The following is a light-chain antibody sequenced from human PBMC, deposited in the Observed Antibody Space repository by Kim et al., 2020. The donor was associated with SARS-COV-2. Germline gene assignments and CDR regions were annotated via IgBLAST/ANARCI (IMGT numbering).Light chain of an antibody. Sequence: EIVMTQSPATLSVSPGERVTLSCRASQSVTTNLAWYQHKPGQAPRFLIYGASTRATGIPARFSGSGSGTEFTLTISSLQSEDFAVYYCQQYTNWPPWTFGQGTKVDIK. CDR2: GAS. CDR3: QQYTNWPPWT. CDR1: QSVTTN. V-gene: IGKV3-15*01. J-gene: IGKJ1*01.